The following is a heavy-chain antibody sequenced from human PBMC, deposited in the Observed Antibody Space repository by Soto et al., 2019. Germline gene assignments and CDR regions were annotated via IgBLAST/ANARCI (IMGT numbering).Heavy chain of an antibody. Sequence: EVQLVESGGGLVKPGGSLTLSCAASGFSFSNVWMSWVRQAAGKGLEWVGHIKSKSVGVTTDYTAPGKGRCTISRDDSKDTLYLPMNSLKTDDTAVYYFTTYSTQTLCGGGPRYSVQTKIHDSWGQGVLVTVSS. CDR2: IKSKSVGVTT. CDR1: GFSFSNVW. CDR3: TTYSTQTLCGGGPRYSVQTKIHDS. J-gene: IGHJ4*02. D-gene: IGHD2-15*01. V-gene: IGHV3-15*01.